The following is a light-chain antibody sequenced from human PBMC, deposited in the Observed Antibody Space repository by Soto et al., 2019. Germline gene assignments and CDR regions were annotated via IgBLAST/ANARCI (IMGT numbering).Light chain of an antibody. Sequence: EIVLTQSPVTLSLSPGERATLSCRASQSVSSYLAWYQQKPGQAPRLLMYDASNRATGIPARFSGSGSVTDFTLTISSLEPEDFAVYYCQQSSDWPLTFGGGTKVEIK. CDR1: QSVSSY. J-gene: IGKJ4*01. CDR2: DAS. V-gene: IGKV3-11*01. CDR3: QQSSDWPLT.